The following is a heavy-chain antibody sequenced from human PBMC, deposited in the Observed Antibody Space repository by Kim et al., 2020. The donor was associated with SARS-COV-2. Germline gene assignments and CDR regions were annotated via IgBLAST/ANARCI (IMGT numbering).Heavy chain of an antibody. Sequence: GGSLRLSCAASGFTFSSYGMHWVRQAPGKGLEWVAVIWYDGSNKYYADSVKGRFTISRDNSKNTLYLQMNSLRAEDTAVYYCARAYYDSSGPRFGLQHWGQGTLVTVSS. CDR1: GFTFSSYG. CDR2: IWYDGSNK. D-gene: IGHD3-22*01. CDR3: ARAYYDSSGPRFGLQH. V-gene: IGHV3-33*01. J-gene: IGHJ1*01.